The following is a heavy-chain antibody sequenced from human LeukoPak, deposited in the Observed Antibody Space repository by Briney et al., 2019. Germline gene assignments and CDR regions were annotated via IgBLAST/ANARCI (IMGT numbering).Heavy chain of an antibody. V-gene: IGHV3-48*04. D-gene: IGHD3-16*01. J-gene: IGHJ4*02. CDR3: ARAMSTFGGVRNYFDS. CDR1: GFTFSGHN. Sequence: GGSLRLSCAASGFTFSGHNINWVRQAPGKGLEWISFVSISSGTIYYADSVNGRFRISRDNAKSSLDLEMNSLRAEDTAVYYCARAMSTFGGVRNYFDSWGQGTLVTVSS. CDR2: VSISSGTI.